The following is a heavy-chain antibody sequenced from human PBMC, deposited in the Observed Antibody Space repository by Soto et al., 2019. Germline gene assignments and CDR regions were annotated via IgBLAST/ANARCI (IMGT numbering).Heavy chain of an antibody. CDR2: IIPIFGTA. CDR1: GGTFSSYA. CDR3: ARASIYSSGTFDY. J-gene: IGHJ4*02. V-gene: IGHV1-69*13. Sequence: GASVKVSCKASGGTFSSYAISWVRQAPGQGLEWMGGIIPIFGTANYAQKYQGRDKITADESTSTAYMELSSLRSEDTAVYYCARASIYSSGTFDYWGQGTLVTVSS. D-gene: IGHD6-19*01.